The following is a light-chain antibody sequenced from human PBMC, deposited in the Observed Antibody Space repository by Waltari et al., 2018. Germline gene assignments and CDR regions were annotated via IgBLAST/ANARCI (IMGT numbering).Light chain of an antibody. V-gene: IGKV4-1*01. J-gene: IGKJ4*01. CDR2: WAS. CDR3: QQYCSSPLT. CDR1: QSVLYSSNNKNY. Sequence: DIVMTQSPDSLAVSLGEWATINCKSSQSVLYSSNNKNYLAWYQQKPGQPPRLLIYWASTRESGVPDRFSGSGSETDFTLTISSLQAEDVAVYYCQQYCSSPLTFGGGTKVEIK.